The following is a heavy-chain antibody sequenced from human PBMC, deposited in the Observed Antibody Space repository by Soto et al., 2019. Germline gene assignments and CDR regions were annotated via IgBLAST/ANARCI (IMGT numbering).Heavy chain of an antibody. J-gene: IGHJ5*02. CDR3: GIGGRFRFLWTFDL. CDR1: GGSFSGYY. Sequence: SENLSLTCAVYGGSFSGYYWSWIRQPPGKGLEWIGKINHSGSTNYNPSLKSRVTISVDTSKNQFSLKLSSVTAADTAVYYCGIGGRFRFLWTFDLWGKGTRVTVPS. CDR2: INHSGST. D-gene: IGHD3-16*02. V-gene: IGHV4-34*01.